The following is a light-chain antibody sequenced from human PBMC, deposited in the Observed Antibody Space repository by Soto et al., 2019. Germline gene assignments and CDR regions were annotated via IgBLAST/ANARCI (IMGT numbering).Light chain of an antibody. V-gene: IGKV1-9*01. Sequence: DIQLTQYPSFLSASVGDRVTITCRASQGITSFLAWYQQEPGQAPKLLLYAASTLQGGVPSRFSGSGSGTEFTLTISSLQPEDFATYYCQQLNMYPPLLTFVGGTKVEFK. CDR3: QQLNMYPPLLT. CDR2: AAS. CDR1: QGITSF. J-gene: IGKJ4*01.